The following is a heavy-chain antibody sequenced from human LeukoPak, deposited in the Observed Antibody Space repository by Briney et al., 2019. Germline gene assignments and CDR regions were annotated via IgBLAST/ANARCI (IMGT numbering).Heavy chain of an antibody. D-gene: IGHD3-22*01. Sequence: SGTLSLTCTVSGGSVSSDSYYWGWIRQPPGKGLEWIGAIYYSGSTYYNSSLKSRVTISVDMSNNQFSLRLSSVTAADTAVYYCATTGYYYDSSPYWGQGTLVTVSS. CDR3: ATTGYYYDSSPY. J-gene: IGHJ4*02. V-gene: IGHV4-39*07. CDR1: GGSVSSDSYY. CDR2: IYYSGST.